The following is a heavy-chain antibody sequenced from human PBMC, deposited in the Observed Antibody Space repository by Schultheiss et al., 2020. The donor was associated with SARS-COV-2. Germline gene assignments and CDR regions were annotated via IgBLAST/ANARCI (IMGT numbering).Heavy chain of an antibody. V-gene: IGHV3-30*12. CDR2: ISYDGSNK. CDR3: ARVGMANYFDY. CDR1: GFTFSSYG. Sequence: GGSLRLSCAASGFTFSSYGMHWVRQAPGKGLEWVAVISYDGSNKYYADSVKGRFTISRDNSKNTLYLQMNSLRAEDTAVYYCARVGMANYFDYWGQGTLVTVSS. D-gene: IGHD5-24*01. J-gene: IGHJ4*02.